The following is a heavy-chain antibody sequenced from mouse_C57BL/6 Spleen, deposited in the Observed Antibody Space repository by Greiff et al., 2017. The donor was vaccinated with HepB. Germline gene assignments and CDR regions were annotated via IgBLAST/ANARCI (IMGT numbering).Heavy chain of an antibody. D-gene: IGHD1-1*01. V-gene: IGHV5-17*01. CDR3: ARYYYGSSLAFDY. Sequence: EVKLVESGGGLVKPGGSLKLSCAASGFTFSDYGMHWVRQAPEKGLEWVAYISSGSSTIYYADTVKGRFTISRDNAKNTLFLQMTSLRSEDTAMYYCARYYYGSSLAFDYWGQGTTLTVSS. J-gene: IGHJ2*01. CDR2: ISSGSSTI. CDR1: GFTFSDYG.